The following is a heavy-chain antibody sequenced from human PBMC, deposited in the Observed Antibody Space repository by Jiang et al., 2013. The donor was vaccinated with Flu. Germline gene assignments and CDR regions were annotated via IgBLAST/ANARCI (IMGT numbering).Heavy chain of an antibody. CDR3: ASYIFTTGGPY. Sequence: VQLVESGGGLVQPGGSLRLSCAASGFTFNKYWMHWVRQAPGQGLVWVSRITADGSGATYADSVQGRXTISRDNAKNTLFLQMNSLRAEDTAIYYCASYIFTTGGPYWGRGTLVTVSS. CDR2: ITADGSGA. CDR1: GFTFNKYW. V-gene: IGHV3-74*01. D-gene: IGHD1-1*01. J-gene: IGHJ4*02.